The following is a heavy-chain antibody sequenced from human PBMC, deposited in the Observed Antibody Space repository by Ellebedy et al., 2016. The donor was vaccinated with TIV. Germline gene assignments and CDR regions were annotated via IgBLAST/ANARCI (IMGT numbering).Heavy chain of an antibody. D-gene: IGHD3-16*02. CDR2: FDPEDGET. V-gene: IGHV1-24*01. CDR3: TTDAYDYVWGSYRRGLGGGY. CDR1: GYTLTELS. J-gene: IGHJ4*02. Sequence: ASVKVSCKVSGYTLTELSMHWVRQASGKGLEWMGGFDPEDGETIYAQKFQGRVTMTEDTSTDTAYMELSSLRSEDTAVYYCTTDAYDYVWGSYRRGLGGGYWGQGTLVTVSS.